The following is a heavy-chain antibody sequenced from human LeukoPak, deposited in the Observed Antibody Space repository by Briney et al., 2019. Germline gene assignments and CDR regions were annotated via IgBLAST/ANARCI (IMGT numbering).Heavy chain of an antibody. Sequence: PGGALRHSCVASGFTFSSYAMSWGRQAPEKGVECASALSGSGGSTYYADSVKGRFTISRDNSKNTLYLQMNSLRAEDTAVYYCAKDRWFGESDAFDIWGQGTMVTVSS. CDR1: GFTFSSYA. CDR3: AKDRWFGESDAFDI. J-gene: IGHJ3*02. CDR2: LSGSGGST. V-gene: IGHV3-23*01. D-gene: IGHD3-10*01.